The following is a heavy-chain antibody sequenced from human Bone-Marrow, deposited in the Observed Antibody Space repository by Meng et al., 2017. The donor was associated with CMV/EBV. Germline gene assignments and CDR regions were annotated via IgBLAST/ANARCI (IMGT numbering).Heavy chain of an antibody. Sequence: LRLSCTVSGGPINSGHYYWSWIRQRPGEGLEWIGYIYHTGITSYNPPFKSRVTMSVDTSKNQFFLKLISVTAADTAIYYCARDLSDDFWTGFGAFHLWGQGTLVTVSS. CDR3: ARDLSDDFWTGFGAFHL. CDR2: IYHTGIT. V-gene: IGHV4-31*03. CDR1: GGPINSGHYY. J-gene: IGHJ3*01. D-gene: IGHD3/OR15-3a*01.